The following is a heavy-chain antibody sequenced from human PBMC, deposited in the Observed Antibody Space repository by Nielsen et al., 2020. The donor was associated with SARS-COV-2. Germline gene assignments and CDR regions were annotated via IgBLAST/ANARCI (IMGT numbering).Heavy chain of an antibody. D-gene: IGHD3-3*01. V-gene: IGHV3-53*01. CDR2: IYSVGNT. Sequence: GGSLRLSCAALGFTVSDDYMSWVRKAPGKGLKWFAVIYSVGNTHYSDSVKGRFTISRDISKNTLHLQMNSLRAEDTAVYYCTRDQTFWSGAYMCDWGQGTLVTVSS. J-gene: IGHJ4*02. CDR3: TRDQTFWSGAYMCD. CDR1: GFTVSDDY.